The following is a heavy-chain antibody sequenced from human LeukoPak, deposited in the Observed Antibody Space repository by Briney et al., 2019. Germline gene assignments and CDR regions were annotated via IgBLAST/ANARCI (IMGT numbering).Heavy chain of an antibody. Sequence: GGTLSFSCAAYGFTFRSYSMNWVRPAPGKGLEWVSSISTGSSYIYYADSVKGRFTISRDNAKNSLYLQMNSRRAEDTAVYYCARVSGVVPAATLDFWGQGALVTVSS. D-gene: IGHD2-2*01. CDR1: GFTFRSYS. J-gene: IGHJ4*02. CDR3: ARVSGVVPAATLDF. V-gene: IGHV3-21*01. CDR2: ISTGSSYI.